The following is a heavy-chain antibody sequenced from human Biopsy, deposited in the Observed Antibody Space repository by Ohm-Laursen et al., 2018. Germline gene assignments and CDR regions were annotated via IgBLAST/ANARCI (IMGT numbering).Heavy chain of an antibody. CDR3: ARGSNEYGGLYFPH. J-gene: IGHJ1*01. D-gene: IGHD4-23*01. Sequence: SETLSLTCTVSGGSFTGHYWTWIRQPPGKGLGWIGHISHTGYTSYKSSLKSRVTISLDTSRKHFSLRLTSLAAADTAVYYCARGSNEYGGLYFPHWVQGTLVTVSS. V-gene: IGHV4-59*11. CDR1: GGSFTGHY. CDR2: ISHTGYT.